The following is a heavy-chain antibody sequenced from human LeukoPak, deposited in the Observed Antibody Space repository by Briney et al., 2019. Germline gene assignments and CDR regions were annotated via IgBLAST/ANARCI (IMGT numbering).Heavy chain of an antibody. Sequence: SETLSLTCTVSGGSFSNYSWTRIRQPPGKGLEWIGYIYYSGSTNYNPSLKSRLTISIDTSKNQFFLKLSSVTAADTAVYYCARAYFDTSVYYPHFEHWGPGTLVTVSS. J-gene: IGHJ4*02. V-gene: IGHV4-59*08. CDR1: GGSFSNYS. CDR2: IYYSGST. D-gene: IGHD3-22*01. CDR3: ARAYFDTSVYYPHFEH.